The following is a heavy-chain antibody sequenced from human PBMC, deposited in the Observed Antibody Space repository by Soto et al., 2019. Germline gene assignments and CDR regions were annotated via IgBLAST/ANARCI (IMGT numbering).Heavy chain of an antibody. D-gene: IGHD4-17*01. J-gene: IGHJ6*02. CDR3: ARGSDTADV. CDR1: GYTFTNYD. Sequence: ASVQVSCKASGYTFTNYDISWVRQAPGQGLEWMGWMNPNSGNTGYAQKFQGRVTMTRNTSISTAYMELSSLRSEDTAVYYCARGSDTADVWGQGTTVTVS. CDR2: MNPNSGNT. V-gene: IGHV1-8*01.